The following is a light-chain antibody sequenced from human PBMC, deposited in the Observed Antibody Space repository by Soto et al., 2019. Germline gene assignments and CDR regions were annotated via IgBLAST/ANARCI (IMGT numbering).Light chain of an antibody. CDR2: AAS. Sequence: DIQMTQSPSSLSASVGXXXXXXXXASQXISXXLAWFQQKPGKAPKSLIYAASSLQSGVPSKFSGSGSGTDFTLTISSLQPEDFATYYXQQYNSYPFTFGPGTKVDIK. CDR3: QQYNSYPFT. J-gene: IGKJ3*01. V-gene: IGKV1-16*02. CDR1: QXISXX.